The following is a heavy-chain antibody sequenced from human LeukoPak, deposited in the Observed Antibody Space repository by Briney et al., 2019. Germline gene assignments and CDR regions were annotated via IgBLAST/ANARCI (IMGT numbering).Heavy chain of an antibody. Sequence: GGSLRLSCAASGFTFDDYGMSWIRQAPGKGLEWVSGINWNGGSTGYADSVKGRFTISRDNAKNSLYLQMNSLRAEDTALYYCARANYVWGSYPNWFDPWGQGTLVTVSS. CDR2: INWNGGST. V-gene: IGHV3-20*04. D-gene: IGHD3-16*01. J-gene: IGHJ5*02. CDR1: GFTFDDYG. CDR3: ARANYVWGSYPNWFDP.